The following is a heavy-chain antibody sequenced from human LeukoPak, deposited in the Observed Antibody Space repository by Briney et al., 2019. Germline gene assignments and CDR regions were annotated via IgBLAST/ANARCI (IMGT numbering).Heavy chain of an antibody. CDR2: IYYSGST. J-gene: IGHJ4*02. V-gene: IGHV4-59*08. D-gene: IGHD3-22*01. CDR3: ARQFDYYDSSGYYRVGYFDY. CDR1: GGSISSYY. Sequence: PSETLSLTCTVSGGSISSYYWSWIRQPPGKGLEWIGYIYYSGSTNYNPSLKSRVTISVDTSKNQFSLKLSSVTAADTAVYYCARQFDYYDSSGYYRVGYFDYWGQGTLVTVSS.